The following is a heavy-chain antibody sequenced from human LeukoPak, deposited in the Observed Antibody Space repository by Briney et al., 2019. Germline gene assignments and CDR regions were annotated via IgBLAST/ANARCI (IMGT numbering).Heavy chain of an antibody. CDR2: INSDGSST. CDR3: ARDTESYYDILTD. Sequence: GGSLRLSCAASGFTFSSYWMHWVRQVPGKGLVWVSRINSDGSSTSYADSVKGRFTISRDNAKNTLYVQMNSLRAEDTAVYYCARDTESYYDILTDWGQGTLVTVSS. D-gene: IGHD3-9*01. V-gene: IGHV3-74*01. CDR1: GFTFSSYW. J-gene: IGHJ4*02.